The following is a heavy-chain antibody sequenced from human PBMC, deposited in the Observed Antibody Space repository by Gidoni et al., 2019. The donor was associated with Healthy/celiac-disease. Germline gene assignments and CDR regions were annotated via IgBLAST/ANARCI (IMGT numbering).Heavy chain of an antibody. D-gene: IGHD5-12*01. V-gene: IGHV4-59*01. CDR1: GGSISSYY. CDR2: IYYSGST. Sequence: QVQLQESGPGLVKPSETLSLTCTVSGGSISSYYWSWIRQPPGKGLEWIGYIYYSGSTNYNPSLKSRVTISVDTSKNQFSLKLSSVTAADTAVYYCAGSIVATIIDYNWFDPWGQGTLVTVSS. CDR3: AGSIVATIIDYNWFDP. J-gene: IGHJ5*02.